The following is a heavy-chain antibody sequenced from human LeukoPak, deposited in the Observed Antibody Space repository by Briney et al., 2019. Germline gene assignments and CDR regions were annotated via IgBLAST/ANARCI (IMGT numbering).Heavy chain of an antibody. CDR3: ARAAVYYDSSGLFDY. CDR1: GFTFSSYW. Sequence: GGSLRLSCAASGFTFSSYWMSWVRQAPGKGLEWVANIKQDGSEKYYVDSVKGRFTISRDNAKNSLYLQMNSLRAEDTAVYYCARAAVYYDSSGLFDYWGQGTLVTDSS. D-gene: IGHD3-22*01. V-gene: IGHV3-7*01. CDR2: IKQDGSEK. J-gene: IGHJ4*02.